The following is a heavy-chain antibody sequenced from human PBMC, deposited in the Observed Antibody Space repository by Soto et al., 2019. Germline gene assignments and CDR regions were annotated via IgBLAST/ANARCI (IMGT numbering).Heavy chain of an antibody. J-gene: IGHJ5*02. CDR2: IYYSGST. Sequence: SETLSLTCTVSGGSISSYYWSWIRQPPGKGLEWIGYIYYSGSTNYNPSLKSRVTISVDTSKNQFSLKLSYVTAADTAVYYWARNGPFHGSYDFWSGTDRWFDPWGQGTRVTVS. CDR3: ARNGPFHGSYDFWSGTDRWFDP. V-gene: IGHV4-59*01. D-gene: IGHD3-3*01. CDR1: GGSISSYY.